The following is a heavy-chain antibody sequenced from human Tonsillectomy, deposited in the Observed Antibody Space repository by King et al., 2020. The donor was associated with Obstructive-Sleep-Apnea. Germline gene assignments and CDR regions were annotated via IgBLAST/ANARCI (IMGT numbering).Heavy chain of an antibody. Sequence: VQLVESGVEVKKPGESLKISCKGFGYSFTTYWIGWVRQMPGKGLEWMGIIYPGDSDTSYSPSFQGQVTISADMSISTAYLQWSSLKASDTAIYYCARPDYYEGEYYFDYWGQGTLVSVSS. J-gene: IGHJ4*02. V-gene: IGHV5-51*01. D-gene: IGHD3-22*01. CDR2: IYPGDSDT. CDR1: GYSFTTYW. CDR3: ARPDYYEGEYYFDY.